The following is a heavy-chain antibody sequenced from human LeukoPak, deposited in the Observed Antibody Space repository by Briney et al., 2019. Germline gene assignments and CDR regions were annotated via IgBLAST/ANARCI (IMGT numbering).Heavy chain of an antibody. CDR1: GGSFSGYY. Sequence: PSETLSLTCAVYGGSFSGYYWSWIRQPPGKGLEWIGEINHSGSTNYNPSLKSRVTISVDTSKNQFSLKLSSVTAADTAVYYCARHDDYSNSPFDYWGQGTLVTVSS. J-gene: IGHJ4*02. V-gene: IGHV4-34*01. CDR2: INHSGST. D-gene: IGHD4-11*01. CDR3: ARHDDYSNSPFDY.